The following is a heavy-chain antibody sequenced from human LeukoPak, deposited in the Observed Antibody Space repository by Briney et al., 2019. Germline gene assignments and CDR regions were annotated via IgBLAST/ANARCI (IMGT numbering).Heavy chain of an antibody. J-gene: IGHJ4*02. CDR3: ARERDGRFFDY. D-gene: IGHD5-24*01. CDR1: GLTFSSFW. CDR2: IDQDGSEK. V-gene: IGHV3-7*01. Sequence: GSLSLSCAVSGLTFSSFWMSWVRQAPGRGLEWVTDIDQDGSEKYFVDSVKGRFTISRDNSKNSLHLQMSTLRAEDTALYYCARERDGRFFDYWGQGTLVTVSS.